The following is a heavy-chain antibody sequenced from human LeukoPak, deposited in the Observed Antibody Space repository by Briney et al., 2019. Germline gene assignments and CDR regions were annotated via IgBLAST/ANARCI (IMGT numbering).Heavy chain of an antibody. CDR2: IKQDGSEK. J-gene: IGHJ4*02. CDR3: ARGRGRRPRYYFDY. V-gene: IGHV3-7*01. CDR1: GFTFSSYW. D-gene: IGHD5-12*01. Sequence: SGGSLRLSCAAPGFTFSSYWMSWVRQAPGKGLEWVANIKQDGSEKYYVDSVKGRFTISRDNAKNSLYLQMNSLRAEDTAVYYCARGRGRRPRYYFDYWGQGTLVTVSS.